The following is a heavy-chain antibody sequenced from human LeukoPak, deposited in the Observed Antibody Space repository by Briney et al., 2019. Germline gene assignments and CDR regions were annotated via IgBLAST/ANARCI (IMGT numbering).Heavy chain of an antibody. CDR1: GFTFSSYG. CDR2: IWYDGSNK. J-gene: IGHJ5*02. Sequence: GGSLRLSCAASGFTFSSYGMHWVRQAPGKGLEWVAVIWYDGSNKYYADSVKGRFTISRDNSENTLYLQTNSLRAEDTAVYYCARGVRSGYHLLSWGQGTLVTVSS. D-gene: IGHD3-3*01. V-gene: IGHV3-33*01. CDR3: ARGVRSGYHLLS.